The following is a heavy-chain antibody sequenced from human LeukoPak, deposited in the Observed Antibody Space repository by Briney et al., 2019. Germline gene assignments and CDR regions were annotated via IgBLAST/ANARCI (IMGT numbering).Heavy chain of an antibody. Sequence: GGSLRLSVEALGLTLGGFSMTGVGKAQGKGRKWVSYISSSSSTIYYADSVKGRFTISRDNAKNSLYLQMNSLRDEDTAVYYCARDRGPVYFDYWGQGTLVTVSS. CDR3: ARDRGPVYFDY. D-gene: IGHD2-2*01. J-gene: IGHJ4*02. CDR2: ISSSSSTI. CDR1: GLTLGGFS. V-gene: IGHV3-48*02.